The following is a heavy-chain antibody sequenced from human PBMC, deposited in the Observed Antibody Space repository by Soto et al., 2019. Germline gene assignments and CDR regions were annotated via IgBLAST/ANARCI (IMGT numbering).Heavy chain of an antibody. V-gene: IGHV4-31*03. CDR3: AREVGTTAAGNYYGMDV. CDR1: GGSISSGGYY. CDR2: IYYSGST. Sequence: SETLSLTCTVSGGSISSGGYYWSWIRQHPGKGLEWIGYIYYSGSTYYNPSLKSRVTISVDTSKNQFSLKLSSVTAADTAVYYCAREVGTTAAGNYYGMDVWGQGTTVTVSS. D-gene: IGHD6-13*01. J-gene: IGHJ6*02.